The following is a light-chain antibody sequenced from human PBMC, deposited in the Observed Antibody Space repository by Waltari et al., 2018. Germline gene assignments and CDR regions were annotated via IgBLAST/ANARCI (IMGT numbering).Light chain of an antibody. CDR1: QDVSTW. V-gene: IGKV1-12*01. CDR2: GAS. Sequence: DIQMTESPSSVSASVGARVTISCRASQDVSTWLAWYQQKPGKAPNLLIYGASSLQSGVPSRFSGSGSGTEFTLTINGLQPEDFATYYCQQTDSFPLTFGGGTKVEIK. J-gene: IGKJ4*01. CDR3: QQTDSFPLT.